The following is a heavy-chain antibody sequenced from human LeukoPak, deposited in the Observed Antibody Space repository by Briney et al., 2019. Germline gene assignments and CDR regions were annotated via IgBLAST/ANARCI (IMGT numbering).Heavy chain of an antibody. CDR2: INWNGGST. CDR3: ARDQYYDGSGTPFDY. J-gene: IGHJ4*02. CDR1: GFRFDDYG. Sequence: GGSLRLSCAASGFRFDDYGMSWVRQAPGKGLERVSGINWNGGSTAYADSVKGRFTISRDNAKNSLYLQMNSLRAEDTALYYCARDQYYDGSGTPFDYWGQGTLVTVSS. D-gene: IGHD3-22*01. V-gene: IGHV3-20*04.